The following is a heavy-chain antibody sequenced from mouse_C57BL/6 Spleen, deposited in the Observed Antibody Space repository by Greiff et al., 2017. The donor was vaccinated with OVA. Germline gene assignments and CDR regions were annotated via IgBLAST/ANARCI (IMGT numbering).Heavy chain of an antibody. CDR2: INPNNGGT. J-gene: IGHJ4*01. V-gene: IGHV1-26*01. CDR1: GYTFTDYY. CDR3: ARSGMDY. Sequence: VQLQQSGPELVKPGASVKISCKASGYTFTDYYMNWVKQSHGKSLEWIGDINPNNGGTSYNQKFKGKATLTVDKSSSTAYMELRSQTSRGSGVYYCARSGMDYWGTGTSVTVSS. D-gene: IGHD1-3*01.